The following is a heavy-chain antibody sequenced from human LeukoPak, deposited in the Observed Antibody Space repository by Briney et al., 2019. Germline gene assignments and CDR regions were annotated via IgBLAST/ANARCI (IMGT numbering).Heavy chain of an antibody. D-gene: IGHD3-3*01. J-gene: IGHJ4*02. CDR3: AKQEDTIFGVVIRLYYFDY. CDR1: GFTLSSYA. V-gene: IGHV3-23*01. CDR2: ISGSGGST. Sequence: PGGSLRLSCAASGFTLSSYAMSWVRQAPGKGLEWVSAISGSGGSTYYADSVKGRFTISRDNSKNTLYLQMNSLRAEDTAVYYCAKQEDTIFGVVIRLYYFDYWGQGTLVTVSS.